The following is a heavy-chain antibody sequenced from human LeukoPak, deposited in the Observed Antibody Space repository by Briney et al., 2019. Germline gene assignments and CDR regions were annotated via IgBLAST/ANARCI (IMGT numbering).Heavy chain of an antibody. CDR1: GYTFTGYY. CDR3: ARASREAYSSSWFDY. D-gene: IGHD6-13*01. V-gene: IGHV1-2*02. CDR2: INPNSGGT. J-gene: IGHJ4*02. Sequence: ASVKVSCKVSGYTFTGYYMHWVRQAPGQGLEWMGWINPNSGGTNYAQKFQGRVTMTRDTSISTAYMELSRLRSDDTAVYYCARASREAYSSSWFDYWGQGTLVTVSS.